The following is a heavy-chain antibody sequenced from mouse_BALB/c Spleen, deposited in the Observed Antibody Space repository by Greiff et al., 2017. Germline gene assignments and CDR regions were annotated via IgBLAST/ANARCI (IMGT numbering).Heavy chain of an antibody. J-gene: IGHJ1*01. CDR2: IYPGDGDT. V-gene: IGHV1-80*01. D-gene: IGHD1-1*01. CDR3: ARGGYGSSYWYFDV. CDR1: GYAFSSYW. Sequence: VQLQQSGAELVRPGSSVKISCKASGYAFSSYWMNWVKQRPGQGLEWIGQIYPGDGDTNYNGKFKGKATLTADKSSSTADMQLSSLTSEDSAVYFCARGGYGSSYWYFDVWGAGTTVTVSS.